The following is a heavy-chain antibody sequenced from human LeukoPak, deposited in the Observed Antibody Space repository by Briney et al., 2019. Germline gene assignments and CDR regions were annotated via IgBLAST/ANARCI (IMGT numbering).Heavy chain of an antibody. D-gene: IGHD2-21*02. CDR3: ARGPVRDDGLTGISYYFGLDV. Sequence: SEPLSLTGAVYGGSFTDYYWSWIRHLPGKGLEWIGEIHHRAGANYNPSLWGRVTISADTSKNQFSLHLTSVTAADTATFYCARGPVRDDGLTGISYYFGLDVWGHGTTVTVFS. J-gene: IGHJ6*02. CDR2: IHHRAGA. CDR1: GGSFTDYY. V-gene: IGHV4-34*01.